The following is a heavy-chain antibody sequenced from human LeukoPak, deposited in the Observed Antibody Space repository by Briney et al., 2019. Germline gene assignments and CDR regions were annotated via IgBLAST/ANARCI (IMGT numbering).Heavy chain of an antibody. V-gene: IGHV2-5*02. CDR1: GFSRSTRGVR. D-gene: IGHD5-12*01. CDR2: IYWDDDN. J-gene: IGHJ4*02. CDR3: EHTGGYGGFDS. Sequence: SGPTLVKPTQTLTLTCTFSGFSRSTRGVRVGWIRQPPGKALELLALIYWDDDNQYRPSLRSSLTITKDTSKTQVGPTMMNMDPVDTGTYYGEHTGGYGGFDSWGQGTLVTVSS.